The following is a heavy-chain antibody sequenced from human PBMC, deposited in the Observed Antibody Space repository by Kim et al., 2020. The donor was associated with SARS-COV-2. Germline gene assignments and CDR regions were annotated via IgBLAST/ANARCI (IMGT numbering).Heavy chain of an antibody. CDR3: ARALYSGGRGGGWYGHDY. D-gene: IGHD6-19*01. V-gene: IGHV3-30*07. J-gene: IGHJ4*02. Sequence: VKGRFTISRDNSKNTLYLQMNSLRAEDTAVYYCARALYSGGRGGGWYGHDYWGQGTLVTVSS.